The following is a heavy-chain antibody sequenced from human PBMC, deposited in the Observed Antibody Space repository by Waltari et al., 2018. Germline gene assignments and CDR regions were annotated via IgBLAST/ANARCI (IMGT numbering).Heavy chain of an antibody. Sequence: QVQLVPSGAEVMKPGASVKVSCQTSGDSFSDHYLHWVRQAPGQGLDWMGWIKPDSGVTYYAQEFQGRVTLTGDMSISTVYMDFSSLTSDDTAIYYCVRDFDWGPDYWGQGTLVTVSS. J-gene: IGHJ4*02. V-gene: IGHV1-2*02. D-gene: IGHD3-9*01. CDR3: VRDFDWGPDY. CDR2: IKPDSGVT. CDR1: GDSFSDHY.